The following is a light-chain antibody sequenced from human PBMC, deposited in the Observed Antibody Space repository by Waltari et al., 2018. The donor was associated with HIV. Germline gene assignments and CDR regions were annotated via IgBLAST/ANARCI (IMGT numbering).Light chain of an antibody. V-gene: IGKV1-16*02. CDR1: QDITRL. J-gene: IGKJ2*01. CDR3: QQHYSYPYT. Sequence: DIPLTQSPSSAPASVADPVTITCRASQDITRLLAWFQQKPGKAPKSLIYGASHLQGGVPSKFSGSGAGTEFTLTISNLQPEDSATYFCQQHYSYPYTFGQGTKLE. CDR2: GAS.